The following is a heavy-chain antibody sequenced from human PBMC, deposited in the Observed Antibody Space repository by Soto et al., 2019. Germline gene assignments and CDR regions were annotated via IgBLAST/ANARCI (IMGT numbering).Heavy chain of an antibody. CDR2: ISAYNGNT. D-gene: IGHD4-17*01. CDR3: ASDVPTVTTGGPDY. Sequence: QVQLVQSGAEVKKPGASVKVSCKASGYLFTKYGISWVRQAPGQGPEWMGWISAYNGNTNYAQKLQGRVTMTTDTSTSTAYMELMSLTSDDTAVYYCASDVPTVTTGGPDYWGQGSLVTVSS. CDR1: GYLFTKYG. J-gene: IGHJ4*02. V-gene: IGHV1-18*01.